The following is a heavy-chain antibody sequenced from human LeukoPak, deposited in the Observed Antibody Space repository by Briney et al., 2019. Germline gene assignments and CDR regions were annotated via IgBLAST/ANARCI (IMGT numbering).Heavy chain of an antibody. D-gene: IGHD1-26*01. CDR2: IYTSGST. V-gene: IGHV4-61*02. CDR1: GGSISSGSYY. Sequence: SETLSLTCTVSGGSISSGSYYWSWIRQPAGKGLEWIGRIYTSGSTNYNPSLKSRVTISVDTSKNQFSLKLSSVTAADTAVYYCAREVEVGATTDWLDPWGQGTLVTVSS. CDR3: AREVEVGATTDWLDP. J-gene: IGHJ5*02.